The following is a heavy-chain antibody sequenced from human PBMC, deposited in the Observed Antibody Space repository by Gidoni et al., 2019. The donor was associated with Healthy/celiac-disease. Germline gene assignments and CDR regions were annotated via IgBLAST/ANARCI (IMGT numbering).Heavy chain of an antibody. CDR3: TTDVYSGYDSDY. Sequence: EVQLVESGGGLVKPGGSLRLYCAASGFTFSNAWMTWVRQAPGEGLEWVGRIKTKTEGGTIDYAAPVKGRFTISRDDAKNTLYLQMNSLKTEDTAVYYCTTDVYSGYDSDYWGQGTLVTVSS. CDR2: IKTKTEGGTI. J-gene: IGHJ4*02. D-gene: IGHD5-12*01. V-gene: IGHV3-15*01. CDR1: GFTFSNAW.